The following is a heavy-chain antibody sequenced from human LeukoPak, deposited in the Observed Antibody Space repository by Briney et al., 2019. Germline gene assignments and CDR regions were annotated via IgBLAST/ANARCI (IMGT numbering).Heavy chain of an antibody. V-gene: IGHV3-33*01. CDR2: LVYDERN. CDR1: GFPFSSYG. J-gene: IGHJ4*02. CDR3: ARDLSAAYDF. D-gene: IGHD2-21*01. Sequence: PGRSLRLSCAASGFPFSSYGMHWVRRAPGKGLEWVARLVYDERNDYANSVKGRFTISRDNSKNTLYLQMDNLRVDDTAVYYCARDLSAAYDFWGQGILVTVSS.